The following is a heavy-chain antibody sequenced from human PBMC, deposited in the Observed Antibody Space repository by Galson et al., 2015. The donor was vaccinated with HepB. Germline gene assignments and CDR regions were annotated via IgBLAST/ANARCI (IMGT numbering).Heavy chain of an antibody. CDR1: GGTFSSYA. CDR2: IIPIFGTA. Sequence: SVKVSCKASGGTFSSYAISWVRQAPGQGLEWMGGIIPIFGTANYAQKFQGRVTITADESTSTAYMELSSLRSEDTAVYYCARRLSSGYYFDEALYFDYWGQGTLVTVSS. CDR3: ARRLSSGYYFDEALYFDY. D-gene: IGHD3-22*01. V-gene: IGHV1-69*13. J-gene: IGHJ4*02.